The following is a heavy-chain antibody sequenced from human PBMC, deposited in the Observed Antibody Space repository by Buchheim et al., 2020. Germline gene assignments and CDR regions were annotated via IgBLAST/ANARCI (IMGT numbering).Heavy chain of an antibody. V-gene: IGHV4-39*01. D-gene: IGHD2-21*02. CDR2: MFYIGST. J-gene: IGHJ4*02. CDR1: GASISSSNYF. CDR3: ARWPVSDSSEISDY. Sequence: QLQLQESGPGLVKPSETLSLTCSVSGASISSSNYFWGWIRQPPGKGLEWIGSMFYIGSTYYNPSLKSRVAISIDTSKTQFSLKLNSVTAADTAVYYCARWPVSDSSEISDYWGQGTL.